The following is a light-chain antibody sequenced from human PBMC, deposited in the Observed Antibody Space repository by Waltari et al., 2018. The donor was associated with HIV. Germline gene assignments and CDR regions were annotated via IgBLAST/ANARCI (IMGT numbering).Light chain of an antibody. CDR2: DNN. V-gene: IGLV1-51*01. Sequence: HSVWTHPPSVCAPPLETVTTPPSRSNPNIRNESNTVYQHLPGAAPKLLIYDNNKRPSGIPDRFSGSKSGTSATLDITGLQTGDEADYYCGTWDRSLSGAVFGGGTRLTVL. CDR1: NPNIRNES. CDR3: GTWDRSLSGAV. J-gene: IGLJ2*01.